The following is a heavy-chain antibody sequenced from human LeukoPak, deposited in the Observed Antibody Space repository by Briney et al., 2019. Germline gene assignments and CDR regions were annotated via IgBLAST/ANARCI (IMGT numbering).Heavy chain of an antibody. D-gene: IGHD2-15*01. V-gene: IGHV3-53*01. CDR1: GVTVSSNY. CDR2: IYWTGKT. J-gene: IGHJ5*02. CDR3: AKSSRVVAAPHWFDP. Sequence: GGSLRLSCAASGVTVSSNYIRWVRQAPGKGLEWVSLIYWTGKTYYADSVKGRFTISRDNSKNTLYLQMNSLRAEDTAVYYCAKSSRVVAAPHWFDPWGQGTLVTVSS.